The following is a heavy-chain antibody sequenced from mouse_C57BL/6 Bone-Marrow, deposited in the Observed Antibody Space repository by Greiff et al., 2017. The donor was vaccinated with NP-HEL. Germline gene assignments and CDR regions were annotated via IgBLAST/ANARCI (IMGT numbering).Heavy chain of an antibody. V-gene: IGHV2-9-1*01. D-gene: IGHD2-1*01. J-gene: IGHJ1*03. CDR2: IWTGGGT. CDR1: GFSLTSYA. Sequence: VQLVESGPGLVAPSQSLSITCTVSGFSLTSYAISWVRQPPGKGLEWLGVIWTGGGTNYNSALKSRLSISKDNSKSQVFLKMNSLQTDDTARYYCARECIYYGNRHWDFDVWGTGTTVTVSS. CDR3: ARECIYYGNRHWDFDV.